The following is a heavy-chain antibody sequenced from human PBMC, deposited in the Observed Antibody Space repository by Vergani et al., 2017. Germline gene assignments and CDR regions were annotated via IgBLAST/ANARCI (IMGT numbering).Heavy chain of an antibody. D-gene: IGHD2-8*01. Sequence: AQLASSGPEMRKPGASVKVSCRASGYTFTDSQIHWFRQAPGQGPEWMGWIKPQSGGRNAAAKFQGRVTLTRDTASRSVHLDLSRLTSHDPAVYFCARYMMDLNGVFDLWGRGTLVTVSS. V-gene: IGHV1-2*02. CDR2: IKPQSGGR. CDR3: ARYMMDLNGVFDL. J-gene: IGHJ4*03. CDR1: GYTFTDSQ.